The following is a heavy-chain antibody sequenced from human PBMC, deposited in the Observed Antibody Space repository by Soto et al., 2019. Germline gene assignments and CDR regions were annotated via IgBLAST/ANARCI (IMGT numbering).Heavy chain of an antibody. V-gene: IGHV1-69*12. Sequence: QVQLVQSGAEVKMPGSSVTVSCKASGDTFSSYTFSWVRQAPGQGLEWMGGITPIFGTVNYAQDFQGRVTITADVSTTTAYMDLSSLRSEDTAVYYCAVTSGFYSNWLDPWGQGTLVTVSP. CDR1: GDTFSSYT. CDR2: ITPIFGTV. D-gene: IGHD5-12*01. J-gene: IGHJ5*02. CDR3: AVTSGFYSNWLDP.